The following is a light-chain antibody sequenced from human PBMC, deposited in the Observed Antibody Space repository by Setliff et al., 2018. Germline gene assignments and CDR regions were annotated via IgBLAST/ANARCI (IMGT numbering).Light chain of an antibody. J-gene: IGLJ1*01. V-gene: IGLV2-8*01. CDR1: GGLVGGYNY. CDR3: TFYSGSNNFF. Sequence: QSALTQPPSASGSPGQSVTISCTGTGGLVGGYNYVSWYQQHPGKAPRLIIYEVTKRPSGVPDRFSGPNSGNTASLTVSGLQAEDEADYYCTFYSGSNNFFFGSGTKVTVL. CDR2: EVT.